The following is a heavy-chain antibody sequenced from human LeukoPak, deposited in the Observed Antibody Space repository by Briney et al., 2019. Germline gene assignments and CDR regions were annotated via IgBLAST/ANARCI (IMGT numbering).Heavy chain of an antibody. CDR2: IYPGDSDT. Sequence: GESLKISCQGSGYSFATYWIAWVRQMPGEGLEWMGIIYPGDSDTTYSPSFQGQVTISADRSATSASLQWTSLKASDTAIYYCARQRGTGWYDYWGQGTLVTVSS. D-gene: IGHD6-19*01. CDR3: ARQRGTGWYDY. CDR1: GYSFATYW. V-gene: IGHV5-51*01. J-gene: IGHJ4*02.